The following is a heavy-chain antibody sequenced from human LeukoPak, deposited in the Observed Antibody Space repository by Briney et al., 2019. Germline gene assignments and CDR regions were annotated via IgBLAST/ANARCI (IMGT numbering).Heavy chain of an antibody. CDR2: IRSKAYGGTT. D-gene: IGHD3-10*01. V-gene: IGHV3-49*04. Sequence: GGSLRLSCTASGFTFGDYAMNWVRQAPGKGLEWVGFIRSKAYGGTTEYAASVKGRFTISRDDSKSIAYLQMNSLKTEDTAVYYCTRPWFGELTPDYWGQGTLVTVSS. J-gene: IGHJ4*02. CDR1: GFTFGDYA. CDR3: TRPWFGELTPDY.